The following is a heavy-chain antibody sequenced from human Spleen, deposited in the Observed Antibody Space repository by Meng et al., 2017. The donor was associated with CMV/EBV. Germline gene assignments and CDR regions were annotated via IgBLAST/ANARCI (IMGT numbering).Heavy chain of an antibody. CDR2: ISSSSSTI. Sequence: GESLKISCAASEFTFSSYGINWVRQAPGKGLEWVSYISSSSSTIYYADSVKGRFTISRDNAKNSLYLQMNSLRAEDTAVYYCAKDVSSGWYYFDYWGQGTLVTVSS. D-gene: IGHD6-19*01. CDR3: AKDVSSGWYYFDY. J-gene: IGHJ4*02. CDR1: EFTFSSYG. V-gene: IGHV3-48*04.